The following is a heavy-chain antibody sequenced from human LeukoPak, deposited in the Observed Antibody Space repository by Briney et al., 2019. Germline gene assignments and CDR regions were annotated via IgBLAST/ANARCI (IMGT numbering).Heavy chain of an antibody. CDR1: GGSISSGDYY. D-gene: IGHD6-13*01. Sequence: SETLSLTCTVSGGSISSGDYYWSWIRQPPGKGLEWIGYIYYSGSTYYNPSLKSRVTTSVDTSKNQFSLKLSSVTAADTAVYYCAIAAAGYTHYFDYWGQGTLVTVSS. CDR2: IYYSGST. V-gene: IGHV4-30-4*08. J-gene: IGHJ4*02. CDR3: AIAAAGYTHYFDY.